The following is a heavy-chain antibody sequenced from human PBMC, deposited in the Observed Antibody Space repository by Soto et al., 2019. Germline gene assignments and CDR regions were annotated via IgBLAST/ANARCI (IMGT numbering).Heavy chain of an antibody. CDR2: IFSNDDK. CDR3: ALIMDCSRTSCCLGSFDS. D-gene: IGHD2-2*01. V-gene: IGHV2-26*01. J-gene: IGHJ5*01. CDR1: GLSLTNGRLG. Sequence: SGPTLVNPTETLTLTCTVSGLSLTNGRLGVSWIRQPPGKALEWLAHIFSNDDKSYSTSLKSRLTISKDISRSQVVLTMTNMDPVVSATYYCALIMDCSRTSCCLGSFDSWGQGTLVTVSS.